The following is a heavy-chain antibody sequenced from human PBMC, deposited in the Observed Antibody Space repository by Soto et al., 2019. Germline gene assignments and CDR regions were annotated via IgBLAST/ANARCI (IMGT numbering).Heavy chain of an antibody. CDR2: ISYDGSNK. V-gene: IGHV3-30-3*01. Sequence: GSLRLSCAASGFTFSSYAMHWVRQAPGKGLEWVAVISYDGSNKYYADSVKGRLTISRDNSKNTLYLQMNSLRAEDTAVYYCASCISTSCYLRWVSYGMDVWGQGTTVTVSS. CDR1: GFTFSSYA. CDR3: ASCISTSCYLRWVSYGMDV. D-gene: IGHD2-2*01. J-gene: IGHJ6*02.